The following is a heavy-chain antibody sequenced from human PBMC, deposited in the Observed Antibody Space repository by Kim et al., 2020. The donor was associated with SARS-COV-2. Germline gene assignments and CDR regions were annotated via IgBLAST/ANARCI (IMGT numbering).Heavy chain of an antibody. V-gene: IGHV3-30*02. D-gene: IGHD5-18*01. J-gene: IGHJ4*02. CDR3: AKDRGYSSDYFDY. Sequence: YAGAVKGSFTISRDNSKNTLYLQMNSLRAEDTDVYYCAKDRGYSSDYFDYWGQGNLVTVSS.